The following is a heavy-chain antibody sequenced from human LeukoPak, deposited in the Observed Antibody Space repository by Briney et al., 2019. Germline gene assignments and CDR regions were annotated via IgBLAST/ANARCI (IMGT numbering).Heavy chain of an antibody. CDR2: IYPGGSS. V-gene: IGHV4-4*09. D-gene: IGHD3-10*01. CDR3: VRHRNAYGPFDS. CDR1: GGSLTSYY. J-gene: IGHJ4*02. Sequence: SETLSLTCIVSGGSLTSYYWSWIRQPPGEGLEWIGYIYPGGSSIFNPSLKTRLTILVDTSRNQISLKLRSVTAADTAVYSCVRHRNAYGPFDSWGQGTLVTLSS.